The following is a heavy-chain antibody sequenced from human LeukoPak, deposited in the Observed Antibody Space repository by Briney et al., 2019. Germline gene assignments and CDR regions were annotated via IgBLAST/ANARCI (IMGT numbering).Heavy chain of an antibody. CDR1: GYTFTSYG. CDR3: ARDRGFGEFFFDY. CDR2: ISAYNGNT. J-gene: IGHJ4*02. D-gene: IGHD3-10*01. Sequence: GASVKVSCKASGYTFTSYGISWVRQAPGQGGEGMGWISAYNGNTNYAQKLQGRVTINTDTSTRTDYMEVRSLRSDDTAVYYCARDRGFGEFFFDYWGQGTLVTVSS. V-gene: IGHV1-18*01.